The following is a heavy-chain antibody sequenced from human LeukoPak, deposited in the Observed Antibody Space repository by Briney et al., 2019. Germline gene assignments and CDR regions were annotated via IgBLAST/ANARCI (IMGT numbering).Heavy chain of an antibody. CDR3: ARGIPARRPYYWYMDV. CDR1: GFTFSSYW. D-gene: IGHD6-6*01. V-gene: IGHV3-48*01. CDR2: ISSGSSTI. J-gene: IGHJ6*03. Sequence: PGGSLRLSCAASGFTFSSYWMSWVRQAPGKGLEWVSYISSGSSTIYYADSVKGRFTMSRDNAKNSLFLRMNRLGVEDTGVYFCARGIPARRPYYWYMDVWGRGTTVTVSS.